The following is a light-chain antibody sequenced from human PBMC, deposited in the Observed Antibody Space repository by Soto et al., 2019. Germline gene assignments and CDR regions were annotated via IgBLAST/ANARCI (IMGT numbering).Light chain of an antibody. CDR1: SSDIGSNY. Sequence: QSVLTQPPSASGTPGQRVTISCSGSSSDIGSNYVYWYQQLPGTAPRLVIATNDQRPSGVPDRFSGSKSGTSASLAISGLRSEDEADIYCATWDDSLSVVVFGGGTKLTVL. CDR2: TND. J-gene: IGLJ2*01. V-gene: IGLV1-47*02. CDR3: ATWDDSLSVVV.